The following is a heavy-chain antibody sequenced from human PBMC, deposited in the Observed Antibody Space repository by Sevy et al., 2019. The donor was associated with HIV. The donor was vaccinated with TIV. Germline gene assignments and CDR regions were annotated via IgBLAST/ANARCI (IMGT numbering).Heavy chain of an antibody. CDR3: ARGGVLWFGDFHRGYDYYYGMDV. V-gene: IGHV1-8*01. CDR1: GYTFTSYD. Sequence: ASVKVSCKASGYTFTSYDINWVRQATGQGLEWMGWMNPNSGNTGYAQKFQGRVTMTRNTSISTAYMELSSLRSEDTAVYYWARGGVLWFGDFHRGYDYYYGMDVWGQGTTVTVSS. CDR2: MNPNSGNT. D-gene: IGHD3-10*01. J-gene: IGHJ6*02.